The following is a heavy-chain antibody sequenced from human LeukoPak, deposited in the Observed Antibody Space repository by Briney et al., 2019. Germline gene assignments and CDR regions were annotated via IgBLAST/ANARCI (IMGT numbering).Heavy chain of an antibody. Sequence: SETLSLTCAVYGGSFSGYYWSWIRQPPGKGLEWIGEINHSGSTNYNPSLKSRVTISVDTSKNQFSLKLTSVTAADTAVYYCAREGGFFRPLDYSGQGTLVTVSS. J-gene: IGHJ4*02. CDR1: GGSFSGYY. CDR2: INHSGST. CDR3: AREGGFFRPLDY. V-gene: IGHV4-34*01. D-gene: IGHD3-3*01.